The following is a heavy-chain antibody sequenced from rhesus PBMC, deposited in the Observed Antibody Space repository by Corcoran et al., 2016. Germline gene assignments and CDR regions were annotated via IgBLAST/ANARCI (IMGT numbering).Heavy chain of an antibody. CDR3: ARDRTYCSGIYCPVDY. J-gene: IGHJ4*01. Sequence: QVQLQESGPGVVKPSETLSLTCAVSGGSISDSYRWSWIRQPPGKGLGWIGYIYGSSTSTNYNPSLKSRVTISKDTSKNQFSLKLSSVTAADTAVYYCARDRTYCSGIYCPVDYWGQGVLVTVSS. D-gene: IGHD2-27*01. CDR2: IYGSSTST. V-gene: IGHV4S10*01. CDR1: GGSISDSYR.